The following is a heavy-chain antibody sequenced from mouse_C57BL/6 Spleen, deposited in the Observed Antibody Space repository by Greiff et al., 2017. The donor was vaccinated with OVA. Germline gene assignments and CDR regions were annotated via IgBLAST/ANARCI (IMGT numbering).Heavy chain of an antibody. CDR1: GYSITSGYY. CDR2: ISYDGSN. Sequence: VQLKQSGPGLVKPSQSLSLTCSVTGYSITSGYYWNWIRQFPGNKLEWMGYISYDGSNNYNPSLKNRISITRDTSKNQFFLKLNSVTTEDTATYYCARGGYGNQFYYAMDYWGQGTSVTVSS. V-gene: IGHV3-6*01. J-gene: IGHJ4*01. D-gene: IGHD2-1*01. CDR3: ARGGYGNQFYYAMDY.